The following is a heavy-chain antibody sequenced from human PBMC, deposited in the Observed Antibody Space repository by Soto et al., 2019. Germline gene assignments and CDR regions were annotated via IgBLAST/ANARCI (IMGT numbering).Heavy chain of an antibody. J-gene: IGHJ4*02. CDR3: ARHLQLYGDYQQVVY. D-gene: IGHD4-17*01. CDR1: GYSFTSYW. Sequence: GESLKISCKGSGYSFTSYWIGWVRQMPGKGLEWMGIIYPGDFDTRYSPSFQGQVTISADKSISTAYLQWSSLKASDTAMYYCARHLQLYGDYQQVVYWGQGTLVTVSS. CDR2: IYPGDFDT. V-gene: IGHV5-51*01.